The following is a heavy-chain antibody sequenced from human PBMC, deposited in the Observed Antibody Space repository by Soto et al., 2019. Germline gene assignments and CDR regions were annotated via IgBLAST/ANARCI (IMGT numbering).Heavy chain of an antibody. Sequence: QVQLQQWGAGLLKPSETLSLTCAVYGGSFSGYYWSWIRQPPGKGLEWIGEINHSGSTNYNPSLKSRVTISVDTSKNQFSLKLSSVTAADTAVYYCARGIAAAQLGWFDPWGQGTLVTVSS. CDR1: GGSFSGYY. D-gene: IGHD6-13*01. J-gene: IGHJ5*02. CDR3: ARGIAAAQLGWFDP. V-gene: IGHV4-34*01. CDR2: INHSGST.